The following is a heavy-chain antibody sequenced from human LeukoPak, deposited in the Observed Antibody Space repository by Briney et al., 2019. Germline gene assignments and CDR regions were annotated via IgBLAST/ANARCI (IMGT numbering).Heavy chain of an antibody. D-gene: IGHD6-13*01. CDR3: AGAADTSYFDY. CDR1: GGSISSYY. Sequence: SETLSLTCTVSGGSISSYYWSWIRQPPGKGLESIGYIYYSGSTNYNPSLKSRVTMSVDTSKNQFSLKLSSVTAADTAVYYCAGAADTSYFDYWGQGTLVTVSS. CDR2: IYYSGST. J-gene: IGHJ4*02. V-gene: IGHV4-59*01.